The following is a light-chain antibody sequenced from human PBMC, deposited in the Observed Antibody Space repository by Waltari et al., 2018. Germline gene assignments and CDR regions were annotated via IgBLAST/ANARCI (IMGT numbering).Light chain of an antibody. CDR3: NSRDSSGNHMI. V-gene: IGLV3-19*01. CDR1: SPRRNS. J-gene: IGLJ2*01. Sequence: SSELTQDPAVSVALGQTVRITCQGDSPRRNSASWYQQKPRQAPVLVIYGKNNRPSGIPDRFSGSSSGNTASLTITGAQAEDEADYYCNSRDSSGNHMIFGGGTKLTVL. CDR2: GKN.